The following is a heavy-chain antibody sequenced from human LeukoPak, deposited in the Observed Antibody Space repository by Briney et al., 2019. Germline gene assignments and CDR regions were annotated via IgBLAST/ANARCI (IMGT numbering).Heavy chain of an antibody. CDR3: ARLSGTSGTSSRVLHY. V-gene: IGHV3-23*01. D-gene: IGHD1-1*01. J-gene: IGHJ4*02. CDR2: ISGSGEDT. CDR1: GFTFSTYA. Sequence: PGGSLRLSCAASGFTFSTYAMIWVRQAPGEGLEWVSAISGSGEDTYYADSVRGRFTISRDNSENSLSLQMNRLRAEATAVYHCARLSGTSGTSSRVLHYWGQGTLVTVSS.